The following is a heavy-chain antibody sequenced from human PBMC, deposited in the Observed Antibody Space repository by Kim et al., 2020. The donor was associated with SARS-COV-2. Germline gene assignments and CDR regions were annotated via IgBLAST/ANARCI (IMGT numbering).Heavy chain of an antibody. V-gene: IGHV1-46*01. CDR1: GYTFTSYY. CDR2: INPSGGST. J-gene: IGHJ4*02. CDR3: AISMGESMDYYYDSSGYYPIDY. D-gene: IGHD3-22*01. Sequence: ASVKVSCKASGYTFTSYYMHWVRQAPGQGLEWMGIINPSGGSTSYAQKFQGRVTMTRDTSTSTVYMELSSLRSEDTAVYYCAISMGESMDYYYDSSGYYPIDYWGQGTLVTVSS.